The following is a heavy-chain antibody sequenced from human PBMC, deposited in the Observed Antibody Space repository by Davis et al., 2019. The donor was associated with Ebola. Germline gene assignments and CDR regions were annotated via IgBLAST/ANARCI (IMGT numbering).Heavy chain of an antibody. D-gene: IGHD4-23*01. Sequence: GESLKISCAASGFTFSTYWMTWVRHAPGKGLEWVANINQDGSEKQYVDSVKGRFTISRDNADNSLYLQMSSLRADDTAMYFCARDLVYGGNAFFDYWGQGTLVSVSS. CDR2: INQDGSEK. J-gene: IGHJ4*02. CDR1: GFTFSTYW. V-gene: IGHV3-7*03. CDR3: ARDLVYGGNAFFDY.